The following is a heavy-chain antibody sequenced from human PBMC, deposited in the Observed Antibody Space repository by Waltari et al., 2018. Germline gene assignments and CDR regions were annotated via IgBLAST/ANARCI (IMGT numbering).Heavy chain of an antibody. Sequence: EVQLVESGGGLVKPGGSLRLSCAASGFPFSSYSMNWFRQAPGKGLEWVSSISSSSSYIYYADSVKGRFTISRDNAKNSLYLQMNSLRAEDTAVYYCARDGIAAAEDAFDIWGQGTMVTVSS. V-gene: IGHV3-21*01. D-gene: IGHD6-13*01. CDR2: ISSSSSYI. CDR1: GFPFSSYS. CDR3: ARDGIAAAEDAFDI. J-gene: IGHJ3*02.